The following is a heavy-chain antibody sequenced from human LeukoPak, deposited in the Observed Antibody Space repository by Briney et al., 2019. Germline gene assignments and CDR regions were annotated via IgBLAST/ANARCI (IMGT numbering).Heavy chain of an antibody. D-gene: IGHD3-10*01. CDR1: GYSISSGYF. V-gene: IGHV4-38-2*02. CDR3: ARGLRSITMVRGVIPFDY. Sequence: PSETLSLTCNVSGYSISSGYFWGWVRPPPGKGLEWIGEIYHSGSTNYNPSLKSRVTISVDKSKNQFSLKLSSVTAADTAVYYCARGLRSITMVRGVIPFDYWGQGTLVTVSS. CDR2: IYHSGST. J-gene: IGHJ4*02.